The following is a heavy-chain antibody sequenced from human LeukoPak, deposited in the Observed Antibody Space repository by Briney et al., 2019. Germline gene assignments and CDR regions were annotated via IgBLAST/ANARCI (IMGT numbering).Heavy chain of an antibody. D-gene: IGHD3-22*01. V-gene: IGHV4-34*01. CDR3: ASSPTYYYDSSGYYYFDY. Sequence: GSTNYNPSLKSRVTISVDTSKNQFSLKLSSVTAADTAVYYCASSPTYYYDSSGYYYFDYWGQGTLVTVSS. J-gene: IGHJ4*02. CDR2: GST.